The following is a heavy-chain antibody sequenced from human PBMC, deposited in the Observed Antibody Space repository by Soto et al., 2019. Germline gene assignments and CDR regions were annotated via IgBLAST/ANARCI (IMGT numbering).Heavy chain of an antibody. D-gene: IGHD2-2*01. CDR2: ANHSGTT. V-gene: IGHV4-34*01. CDR1: GGSFSVYY. J-gene: IGHJ4*02. CDR3: ARGIGYCSSINCYSSRRLRFDS. Sequence: QVQLQQWGAGLLKPSETLSLTCAVYGGSFSVYYWTWIRQSPEKGLEWIGEANHSGTTYYNPSLKTRVTISVHTPKNHFSLKMSSVTAADTAVYYCARGIGYCSSINCYSSRRLRFDSWGQGTLVTVSS.